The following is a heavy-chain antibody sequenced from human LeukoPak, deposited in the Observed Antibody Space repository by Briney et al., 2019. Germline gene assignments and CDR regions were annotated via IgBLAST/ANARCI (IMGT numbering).Heavy chain of an antibody. J-gene: IGHJ3*02. Sequence: SETLSLTCAVYGGSFSGYYWSWIRQPPGKGLEWIGEINHSGSTNYNPSLKSRVTISVDTSKNQFSLKLSSVTAADTAVYYCAGHFGDYGVIAFDIWGQGTMVTVSS. CDR2: INHSGST. V-gene: IGHV4-34*01. D-gene: IGHD4-17*01. CDR3: AGHFGDYGVIAFDI. CDR1: GGSFSGYY.